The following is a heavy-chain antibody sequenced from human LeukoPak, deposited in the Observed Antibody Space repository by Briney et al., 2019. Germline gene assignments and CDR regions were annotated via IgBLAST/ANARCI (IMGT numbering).Heavy chain of an antibody. Sequence: GGSLRLPCAASGFTVSSNYMSWVRQAPGKGLEWVSVIYSGGSTYYADSVKGRFTISRGNSKNTLYLQMNSLRAEDTAVYYCARDRRYDFWSGYYSYYFDYWGQGTLVTVSS. CDR3: ARDRRYDFWSGYYSYYFDY. CDR2: IYSGGST. CDR1: GFTVSSNY. V-gene: IGHV3-66*02. J-gene: IGHJ4*02. D-gene: IGHD3-3*01.